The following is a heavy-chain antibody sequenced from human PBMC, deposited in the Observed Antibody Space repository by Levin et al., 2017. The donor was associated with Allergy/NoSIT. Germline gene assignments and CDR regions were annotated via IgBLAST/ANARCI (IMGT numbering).Heavy chain of an antibody. V-gene: IGHV3-33*01. Sequence: GESLKISCAASGFTFSSYGMHWVRQAPGKGLEWVAVIWYDGSNKYYADSVKGRFTISRDNSKNTLYLQMNSLRAEDTAVYYCARDFYRGGMDVWGQGTTVTVSS. CDR3: ARDFYRGGMDV. CDR2: IWYDGSNK. CDR1: GFTFSSYG. D-gene: IGHD3-3*01. J-gene: IGHJ6*02.